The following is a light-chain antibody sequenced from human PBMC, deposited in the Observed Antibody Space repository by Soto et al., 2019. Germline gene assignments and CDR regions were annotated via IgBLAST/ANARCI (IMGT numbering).Light chain of an antibody. CDR3: SSYTSSSTGV. J-gene: IGLJ1*01. CDR2: DVS. CDR1: SSDVGGYNY. Sequence: QSVLTRPASVSGSPGQSITISCTGTSSDVGGYNYVSWHQQHPGKAPKLMIYDVSNRPSGVSNRFSGSKSGNTASLTISGLQAEDEADYYCSSYTSSSTGVFGTGTKVTVL. V-gene: IGLV2-14*01.